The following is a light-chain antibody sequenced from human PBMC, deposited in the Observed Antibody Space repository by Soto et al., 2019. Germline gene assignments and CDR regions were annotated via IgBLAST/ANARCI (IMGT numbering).Light chain of an antibody. V-gene: IGLV1-47*01. Sequence: QPARAEPGSGSGHPGQRVTIPCSGSSSNIGSNYVYCYQQLPGTAPKLLIYRNNQRPSGVPDRFSGSKSGTSASLAISGLRSEDEADYYCAACDDSLSGPYVFGTGTKVTVL. CDR2: RNN. J-gene: IGLJ1*01. CDR3: AACDDSLSGPYV. CDR1: SSNIGSNY.